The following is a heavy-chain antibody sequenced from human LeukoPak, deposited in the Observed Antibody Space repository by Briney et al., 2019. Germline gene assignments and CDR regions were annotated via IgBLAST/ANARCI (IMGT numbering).Heavy chain of an antibody. CDR3: ARGRWLQPIDY. D-gene: IGHD5-24*01. J-gene: IGHJ4*02. V-gene: IGHV1-69*13. Sequence: ASVKVSCKASGGTFSSYAISWVRQAPGQGLEWMGGIIPIFGTANYAQKFQGRVTLTADESTSTAYMELSSLRSEDTAVYYCARGRWLQPIDYWGQGTLVTVSS. CDR1: GGTFSSYA. CDR2: IIPIFGTA.